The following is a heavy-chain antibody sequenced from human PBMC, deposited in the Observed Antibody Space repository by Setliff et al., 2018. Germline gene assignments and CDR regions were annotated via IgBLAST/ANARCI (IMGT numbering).Heavy chain of an antibody. CDR1: DDSFYSDYYF. CDR2: ISYSGIT. J-gene: IGHJ1*01. D-gene: IGHD1-1*01. Sequence: SETLSLTCSVSDDSFYSDYYFWGWIRQPPGKGLEWIGFISYSGITTYNVSLKSRVSISVDTSKNQLSLTLSSVTAADTAVYYCVREGYSEYFQDWGRGTLVTVSS. V-gene: IGHV4-61*01. CDR3: VREGYSEYFQD.